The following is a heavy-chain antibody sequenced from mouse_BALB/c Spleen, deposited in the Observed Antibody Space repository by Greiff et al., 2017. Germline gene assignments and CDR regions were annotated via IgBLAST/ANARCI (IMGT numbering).Heavy chain of an antibody. J-gene: IGHJ4*01. Sequence: VQLQQSGAELVKPGASVKLSCTASGFNIKDTYMHWVKQRPEQGLEWIGRIDPANGDTKYDPMFQGKATITADTSSSTAYLQLSRLTSEDTAVYCCARRGISLYCYAMDYWGQGTSVTVSS. CDR2: IDPANGDT. V-gene: IGHV14-3*02. CDR1: GFNIKDTY. D-gene: IGHD1-1*01. CDR3: ARRGISLYCYAMDY.